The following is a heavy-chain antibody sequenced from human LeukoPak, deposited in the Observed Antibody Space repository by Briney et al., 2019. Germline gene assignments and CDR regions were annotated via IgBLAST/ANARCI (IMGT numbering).Heavy chain of an antibody. Sequence: SETLSLTCAVYGGSFSGYYWSWIRQPPGKGLEWIGEINHSGSTYYNPSLKSRVTISVDTSKNQFSLKLSSVTAADTAVYYCARGRPIYDSSGYYQTFDYWGQGTLVTVSS. D-gene: IGHD3-22*01. V-gene: IGHV4-34*01. CDR2: INHSGST. J-gene: IGHJ4*02. CDR3: ARGRPIYDSSGYYQTFDY. CDR1: GGSFSGYY.